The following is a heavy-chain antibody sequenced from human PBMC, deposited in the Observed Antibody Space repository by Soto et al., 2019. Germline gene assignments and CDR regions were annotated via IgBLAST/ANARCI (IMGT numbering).Heavy chain of an antibody. J-gene: IGHJ6*02. D-gene: IGHD2-21*01. CDR3: VQSRCGGDCLQSYSSHPYSGLDV. Sequence: ITLKESVPTLVKPTKTLTLNCTCSGFSLRTTGVGVGWIRQPPGKALEWLALIYWDDDKRYNPSLKSRLTITKDTSKNQVVLTMTNMDPVDTATYYCVQSRCGGDCLQSYSSHPYSGLDVWFQGTTVSVSS. V-gene: IGHV2-5*02. CDR1: GFSLRTTGVG. CDR2: IYWDDDK.